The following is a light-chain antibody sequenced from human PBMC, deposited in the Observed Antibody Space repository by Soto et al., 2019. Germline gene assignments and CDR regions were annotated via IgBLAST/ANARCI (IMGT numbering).Light chain of an antibody. CDR3: SSYMSTSRYV. V-gene: IGLV2-18*02. CDR1: SSDVGKYDR. J-gene: IGLJ1*01. Sequence: QSALTQPPSVSGSAGQSVTISCTGTSSDVGKYDRVSWYQQPPGTAPKLIIYEVINRPSGVPARFSGSKSGNTASLTISGLQAEDEADYYCSSYMSTSRYVFGAGTKVTVL. CDR2: EVI.